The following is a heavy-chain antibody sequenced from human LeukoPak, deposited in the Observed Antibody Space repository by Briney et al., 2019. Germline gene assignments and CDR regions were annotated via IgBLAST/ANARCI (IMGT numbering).Heavy chain of an antibody. J-gene: IGHJ4*02. Sequence: SCPALVKPTQTLTLTCTFSGFSLSTSGMCVSWIRQPPGKALEWLARIDWDDDKYYSTSLRTRVSISKDTSKEQVVLTMTNMDPGDTATYYCARLIAASSYFDYWGQGMLVTVSS. CDR3: ARLIAASSYFDY. D-gene: IGHD6-13*01. V-gene: IGHV2-70*11. CDR1: GFSLSTSGMC. CDR2: IDWDDDK.